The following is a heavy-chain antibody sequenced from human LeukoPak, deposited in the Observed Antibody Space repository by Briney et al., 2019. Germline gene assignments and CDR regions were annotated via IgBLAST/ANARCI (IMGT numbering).Heavy chain of an antibody. D-gene: IGHD5-12*01. CDR2: IIPIFGTA. CDR1: GGTFSSYA. Sequence: GASVRVSCKASGGTFSSYAISWVRQAPGQGLEWMGGIIPIFGTANYAQKFQGRVTITADESTSTAYMELGSLRSEDTAVYYCARPLTSGSTSYFDYWGQGTLVTVSS. J-gene: IGHJ4*02. CDR3: ARPLTSGSTSYFDY. V-gene: IGHV1-69*13.